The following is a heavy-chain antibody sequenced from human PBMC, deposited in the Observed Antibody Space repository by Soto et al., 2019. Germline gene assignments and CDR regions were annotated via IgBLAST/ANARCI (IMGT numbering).Heavy chain of an antibody. J-gene: IGHJ6*03. CDR1: GFTFSSYW. CDR3: ATGDFWSGSYMDV. CDR2: INSDGSST. Sequence: EVQLVESGGGLVQPGGSLRLSCAASGFTFSSYWMHWVRQAPGKGLVWVSRINSDGSSTSYADSVKGRFTISRDNAKNTLYLQLNSLRAEDTAVYYCATGDFWSGSYMDVWGKGTTVTVSS. D-gene: IGHD3-3*01. V-gene: IGHV3-74*01.